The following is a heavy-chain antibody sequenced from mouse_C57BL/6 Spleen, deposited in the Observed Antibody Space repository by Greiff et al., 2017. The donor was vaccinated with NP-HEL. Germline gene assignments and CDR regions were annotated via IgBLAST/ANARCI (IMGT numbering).Heavy chain of an antibody. D-gene: IGHD2-5*01. CDR2: ISDGGSYT. CDR3: ARAYYSNYGGYFDV. J-gene: IGHJ1*03. CDR1: GFTFSSYA. Sequence: EVMLVESGGGLVKPGGSLKLSCAASGFTFSSYAMSWVRQTPEKRLEWVATISDGGSYTYYPDNVKGRFTISRDNAKNNLYLQMSHLKSEDTAMYYCARAYYSNYGGYFDVWGTGTTVTVSS. V-gene: IGHV5-4*03.